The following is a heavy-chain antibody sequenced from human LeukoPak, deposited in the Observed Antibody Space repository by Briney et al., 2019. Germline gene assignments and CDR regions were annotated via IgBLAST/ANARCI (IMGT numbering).Heavy chain of an antibody. D-gene: IGHD4-17*01. Sequence: SETLSLTCTVSGGSISSYYWSWIRQPPGKGLEWIGSIYYSGSTYYNPSLKSRVTISVDTSKNQFSLKLSSVTAADTAVYYCARLSIYGVNGIDYWGQGTLVTVSS. CDR3: ARLSIYGVNGIDY. J-gene: IGHJ4*02. V-gene: IGHV4-59*05. CDR1: GGSISSYY. CDR2: IYYSGST.